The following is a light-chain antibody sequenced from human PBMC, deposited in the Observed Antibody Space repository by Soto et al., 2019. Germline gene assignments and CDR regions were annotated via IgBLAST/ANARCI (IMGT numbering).Light chain of an antibody. CDR2: DVN. CDR1: GSNVGGYNY. J-gene: IGLJ1*01. CDR3: SSYTSSSTRV. Sequence: QSALTQHASGSGSPGQSIPISCTATGSNVGGYNYVSWYQQHPGKAPKLMIYDVNNRPSGVSNRFSGSKSGSTASLTISGLQAEDEADYYCSSYTSSSTRVFGTGTKLTVL. V-gene: IGLV2-14*01.